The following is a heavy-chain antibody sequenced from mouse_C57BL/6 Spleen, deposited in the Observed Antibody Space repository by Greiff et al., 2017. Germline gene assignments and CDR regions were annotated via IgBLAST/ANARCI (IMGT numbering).Heavy chain of an antibody. CDR3: ARDGYRFWFAY. CDR1: GFTFSSYA. D-gene: IGHD2-2*01. CDR2: ISDGGSYT. Sequence: EVHLVESGGGLVKPGGSLKLSCAASGFTFSSYAMSWVRQTPEKRLEWVATISDGGSYTYYPDNVKGRFTISRDNAKNNLYLQMSHLKSEDTAMYYCARDGYRFWFAYWGQGTLVTVSA. J-gene: IGHJ3*01. V-gene: IGHV5-4*01.